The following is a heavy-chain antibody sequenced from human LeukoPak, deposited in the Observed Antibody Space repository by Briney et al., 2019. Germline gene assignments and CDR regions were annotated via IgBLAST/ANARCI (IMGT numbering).Heavy chain of an antibody. Sequence: SETLSLTCTVSGGSISSYYWSWIRQPPGKGLEWIGYIYYSGSTNYNPSLKSRVTISVDTSKNQFSLKLRSVTAADTAVYYCARDDDTAMGGAFDYWGQGTLVTVSS. D-gene: IGHD5-18*01. J-gene: IGHJ4*02. CDR1: GGSISSYY. CDR2: IYYSGST. CDR3: ARDDDTAMGGAFDY. V-gene: IGHV4-59*01.